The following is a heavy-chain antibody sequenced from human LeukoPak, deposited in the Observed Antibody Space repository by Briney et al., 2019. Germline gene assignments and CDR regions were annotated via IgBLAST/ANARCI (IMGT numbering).Heavy chain of an antibody. CDR1: VGSIRSDY. Sequence: SETLSLTCTVSVGSIRSDYWSWIRQPPGKGLEWSGYIYYSGSTNYNPSLKSRATISVDTSKNQFSLKLSSVTAADTAVYYCARGRWLSNFAYWGQGTLVTVSS. CDR2: IYYSGST. V-gene: IGHV4-59*01. CDR3: ARGRWLSNFAY. D-gene: IGHD5-24*01. J-gene: IGHJ4*02.